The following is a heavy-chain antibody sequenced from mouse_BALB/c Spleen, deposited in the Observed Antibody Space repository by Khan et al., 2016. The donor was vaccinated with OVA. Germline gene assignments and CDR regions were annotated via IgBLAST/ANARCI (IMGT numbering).Heavy chain of an antibody. J-gene: IGHJ2*01. Sequence: VQLQQSGAELVKAGASVKMSCKASGYTFTSYWMHWVKQRLGQGLEWFAETNPTNGRTYYNEKFKSKATLIVDKSSSKAYMLLSGPTFEDSAVYYCARIKKIVATYFDYWGQGTTLTVSS. D-gene: IGHD1-1*01. V-gene: IGHV1S81*02. CDR1: GYTFTSYW. CDR2: TNPTNGRT. CDR3: ARIKKIVATYFDY.